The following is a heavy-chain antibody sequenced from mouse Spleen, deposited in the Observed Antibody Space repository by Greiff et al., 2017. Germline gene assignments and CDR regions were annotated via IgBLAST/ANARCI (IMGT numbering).Heavy chain of an antibody. D-gene: IGHD2-1*01. CDR2: ISSGGGNT. J-gene: IGHJ3*01. CDR3: ARHSLLYGNVFAY. V-gene: IGHV5-9*01. CDR1: GFTFSSYT. Sequence: EVQLVESGGGLVKPGGSLKLSCAASGFTFSSYTMSWVRQTPAKRLEWVATISSGGGNTYYPDSVKGRFTISRDNARNTLYLQMSSLRSEDTALYYCARHSLLYGNVFAYWGQGTLVTVSA.